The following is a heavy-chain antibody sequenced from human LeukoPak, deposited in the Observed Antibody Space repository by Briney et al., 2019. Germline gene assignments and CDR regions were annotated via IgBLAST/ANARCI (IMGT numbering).Heavy chain of an antibody. CDR2: IYYSGST. D-gene: IGHD5-12*01. CDR1: GGSISSTSYY. J-gene: IGHJ3*02. V-gene: IGHV4-39*01. Sequence: SETLSLTCTVSGGSISSTSYYWGWIRQPPGKGLEWIGNIYYSGSTYYNPSLNSRVTISVDTSKNQFSLKLSSVTAADTAIYYCATRGYSGYDSPRDAFDIWGQGTMVTVSS. CDR3: ATRGYSGYDSPRDAFDI.